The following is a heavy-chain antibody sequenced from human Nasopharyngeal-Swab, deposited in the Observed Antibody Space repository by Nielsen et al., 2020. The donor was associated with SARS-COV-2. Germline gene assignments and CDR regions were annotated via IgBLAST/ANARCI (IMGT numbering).Heavy chain of an antibody. CDR3: ARGLRYGDFDL. V-gene: IGHV1-46*01. CDR2: INPSGGST. Sequence: ASVKVSCKASGYTFTSYYMHWVRQAPGQGLEWMGIINPSGGSTSYAQKFQGRVTMTRNTSISTAYMELSSLRSEDTAVYYCARGLRYGDFDLWGRGTLVTVSS. CDR1: GYTFTSYY. J-gene: IGHJ2*01. D-gene: IGHD4-17*01.